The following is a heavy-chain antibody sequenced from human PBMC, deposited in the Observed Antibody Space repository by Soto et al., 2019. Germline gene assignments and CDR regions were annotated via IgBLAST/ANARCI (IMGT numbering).Heavy chain of an antibody. CDR3: ARDQGYCSGGSCYVVGY. J-gene: IGHJ1*01. CDR2: INSDGSST. CDR1: GFTFSSYW. Sequence: GGSLRLSCAASGFTFSSYWMHWFRQAPGKGLVWVSRINSDGSSTTYADSVKGRFTISRDNAKNTLYLQLNSLRAEDTAVYYCARDQGYCSGGSCYVVGYWGQGT. V-gene: IGHV3-74*01. D-gene: IGHD2-15*01.